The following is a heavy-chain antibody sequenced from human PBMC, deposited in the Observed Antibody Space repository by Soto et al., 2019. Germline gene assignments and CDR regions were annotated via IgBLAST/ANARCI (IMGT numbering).Heavy chain of an antibody. D-gene: IGHD3-22*01. V-gene: IGHV4-39*01. Sequence: SETLSLTCTVSGGSISSSSYYWGWIRQPPGKGLEWIGSIYYSGSTYYNPSLKSRVTISVDTSKNQFSLKLSSVTAADTAVYYCARRLEHGDSRGGFDYWGQGTLVTVSS. CDR2: IYYSGST. CDR3: ARRLEHGDSRGGFDY. CDR1: GGSISSSSYY. J-gene: IGHJ4*02.